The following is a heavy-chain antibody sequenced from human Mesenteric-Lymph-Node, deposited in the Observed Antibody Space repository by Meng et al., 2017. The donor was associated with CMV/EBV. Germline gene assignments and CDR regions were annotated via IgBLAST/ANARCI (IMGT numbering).Heavy chain of an antibody. D-gene: IGHD3-10*01. Sequence: WGAGVLKHSATRALGCAVYGVSSSGSYWDWMRRPPGKGLEWIREIHHSGDTNNNPSLKSRGTISVDTSKNQFSLKVTPVTVGDTAVYDCAPGGGSGSSNWFDPWGQGTLVTVSS. J-gene: IGHJ5*02. CDR1: GVSSSGSY. CDR2: IHHSGDT. CDR3: APGGGSGSSNWFDP. V-gene: IGHV4-34*04.